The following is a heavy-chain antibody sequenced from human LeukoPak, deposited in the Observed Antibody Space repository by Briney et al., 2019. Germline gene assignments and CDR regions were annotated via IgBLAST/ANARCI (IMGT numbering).Heavy chain of an antibody. Sequence: GRSLRLSCAASGFTFSSYGMHWIRQAPGKGLEWVSYISSSGNTIYYADSVRGRFTISRDNAKNSLYLQMNSLRAEDSAVYYCARALWGYNLIDYYYYYMDVWGKGTTVTVSS. CDR2: ISSSGNTI. D-gene: IGHD5-24*01. V-gene: IGHV3-48*04. CDR1: GFTFSSYG. CDR3: ARALWGYNLIDYYYYYMDV. J-gene: IGHJ6*03.